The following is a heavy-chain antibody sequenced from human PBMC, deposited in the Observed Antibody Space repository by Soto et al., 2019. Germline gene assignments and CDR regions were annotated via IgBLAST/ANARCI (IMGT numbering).Heavy chain of an antibody. D-gene: IGHD6-19*01. J-gene: IGHJ4*02. CDR2: LYWDDDK. CDR3: ARTSANGGSRGLVEY. Sequence: ITLKESGPTLVIPTQTLTLTCTFSGFSLSTIGVGVGWIRQPPGKALEWLAFLYWDDDKRYSPSLNSRLTITKDTSKNQVLPTMTNIDPVETATYNCARTSANGGSRGLVEYWGQGTRVNVAT. V-gene: IGHV2-5*02. CDR1: GFSLSTIGVG.